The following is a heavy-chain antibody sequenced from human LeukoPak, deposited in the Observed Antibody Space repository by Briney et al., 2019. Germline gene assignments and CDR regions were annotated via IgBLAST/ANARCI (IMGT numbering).Heavy chain of an antibody. V-gene: IGHV1-18*01. CDR1: GYTFTSYG. CDR2: ISAYNGNT. D-gene: IGHD3-3*01. Sequence: GASVKVSCKASGYTFTSYGISWVRQAPGQGLEWMGWISAYNGNTNYAQKLQDRATMTTDTSTSTAYMELRSLRSDDTAVYYCAKAPNDLYYDFWSGYFDYWGQGTLVTVSS. CDR3: AKAPNDLYYDFWSGYFDY. J-gene: IGHJ4*02.